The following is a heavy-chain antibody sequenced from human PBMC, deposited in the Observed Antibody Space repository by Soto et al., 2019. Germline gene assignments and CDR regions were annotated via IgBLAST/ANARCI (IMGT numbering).Heavy chain of an antibody. J-gene: IGHJ5*02. CDR2: INAGNGNT. CDR1: GYTFTSYA. Sequence: ASVKVSCKASGYTFTSYAMHWVRQAPGQRLEWMGWINAGNGNTKYSQKFQGRVTITRDTSASTAYMELSSLRSEDTAVYYCARSYDFWSGYSNWFDPWGQGTLVTVSS. CDR3: ARSYDFWSGYSNWFDP. D-gene: IGHD3-3*01. V-gene: IGHV1-3*01.